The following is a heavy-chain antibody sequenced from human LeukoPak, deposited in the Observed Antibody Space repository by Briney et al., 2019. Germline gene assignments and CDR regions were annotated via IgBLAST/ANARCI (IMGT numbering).Heavy chain of an antibody. D-gene: IGHD2-15*01. CDR1: GGTFSSYA. V-gene: IGHV1-69*04. CDR3: ARSRKSYCSGGSCYWFDY. Sequence: SVKVSCKASGGTFSSYAISWVRQAPGQGLEWMGRIIPIFGIANYAQKFQGRVTITEDKSTSTAYMELSSLRSEDTAVYYCARSRKSYCSGGSCYWFDYWGQGTLVTVSS. J-gene: IGHJ4*02. CDR2: IIPIFGIA.